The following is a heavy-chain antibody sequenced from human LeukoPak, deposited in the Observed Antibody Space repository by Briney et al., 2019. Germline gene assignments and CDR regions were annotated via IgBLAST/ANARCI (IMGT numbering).Heavy chain of an antibody. J-gene: IGHJ4*02. CDR2: ISSSGSTI. CDR3: ARVYGSGTYLFDY. CDR1: GFTFSDYY. V-gene: IGHV3-11*01. Sequence: NPGGSLRLSCAASGFTFSDYYMSWIRQAPGKGLEWVSYISSSGSTIYYTDSVKGRFTISRDNAKNSLYLQMNSLRAEDTAVYYCARVYGSGTYLFDYWGQGTLVTVSS. D-gene: IGHD3-10*01.